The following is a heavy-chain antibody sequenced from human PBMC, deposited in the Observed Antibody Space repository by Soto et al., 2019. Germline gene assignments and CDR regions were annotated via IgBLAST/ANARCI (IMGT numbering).Heavy chain of an antibody. Sequence: GASVNVSCKASGGTFSSYAISWVRQAPGQGLEWMGGIIPIFGTANYAQKFQGRVTITADESTSTAYMELSSLRSEDTAVYYCARDKQGDYDILTVSPSDYYYYGMDVWGQGTTVTVSS. V-gene: IGHV1-69*13. CDR2: IIPIFGTA. CDR1: GGTFSSYA. J-gene: IGHJ6*02. CDR3: ARDKQGDYDILTVSPSDYYYYGMDV. D-gene: IGHD3-9*01.